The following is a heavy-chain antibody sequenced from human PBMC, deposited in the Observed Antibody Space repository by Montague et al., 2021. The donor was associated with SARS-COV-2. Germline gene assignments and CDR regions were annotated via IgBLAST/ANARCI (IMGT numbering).Heavy chain of an antibody. Sequence: SLRLSCAASGFTVGSDWMIWLRQDPGTALDWVANIDEYRLQKDYIDSVNGRFTISRDNARNSLYLQMNSLRFDDTAVYYCAISTTAATGAVGYWGQGTLVIVSS. J-gene: IGHJ4*02. CDR3: AISTTAATGAVGY. CDR2: IDEYRLQK. D-gene: IGHD2-2*01. V-gene: IGHV3-7*01. CDR1: GFTVGSDW.